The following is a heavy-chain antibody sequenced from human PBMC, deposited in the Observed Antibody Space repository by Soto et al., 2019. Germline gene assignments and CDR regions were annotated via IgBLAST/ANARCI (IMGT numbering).Heavy chain of an antibody. V-gene: IGHV1-69*02. Sequence: SVKVSCKASGGTFSSYTISWVRQAPGQGLEWMGRIIPILGIANYAQKFQGRVTITADKSTSTAYMELSSLRSEDTAVYYCARSGGIGDCSSTSCYKFDPWGQGTLVTVSS. CDR2: IIPILGIA. J-gene: IGHJ5*02. CDR1: GGTFSSYT. D-gene: IGHD2-2*02. CDR3: ARSGGIGDCSSTSCYKFDP.